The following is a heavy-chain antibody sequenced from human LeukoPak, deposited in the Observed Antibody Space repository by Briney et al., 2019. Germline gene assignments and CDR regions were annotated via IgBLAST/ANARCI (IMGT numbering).Heavy chain of an antibody. CDR2: TSSSDAGT. D-gene: IGHD2-15*01. J-gene: IGHJ4*02. CDR3: AKDPRICSGGSCYSERFDY. CDR1: GFTLSSYA. V-gene: IGHV3-23*01. Sequence: PGGSLRLSCAASGFTLSSYAMSWVRQAPGKGLEWVSATSSSDAGTYYAESVRGRFTISRDNSKNTLFLQMNSLGAEDAAVYYCAKDPRICSGGSCYSERFDYWGQGTLVTVSS.